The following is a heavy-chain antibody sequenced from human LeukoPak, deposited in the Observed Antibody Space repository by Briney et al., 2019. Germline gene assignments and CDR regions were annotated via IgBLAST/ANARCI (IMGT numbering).Heavy chain of an antibody. CDR3: ARDYILPLETDNGDGFAI. J-gene: IGHJ3*02. V-gene: IGHV1-18*01. CDR2: VSPSHTTR. Sequence: ASVKVSCKASGYTFRQYSNSWVRQAPGKGLEWMGWVSPSHTTRVYAQDFQVRVTMTADTNTNTVSMELRSLRSDDTAVYFCARDYILPLETDNGDGFAIWGQGTVVTVSS. D-gene: IGHD3-3*02. CDR1: GYTFRQYS.